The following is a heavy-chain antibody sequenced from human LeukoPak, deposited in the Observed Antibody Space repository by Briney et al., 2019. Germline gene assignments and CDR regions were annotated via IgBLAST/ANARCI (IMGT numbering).Heavy chain of an antibody. Sequence: SETLSLTCAVYGGSFSGYYWSWIRQPPGKGLEWIGEINHSGSTNYNPSLKSRVTISVDTSKNQFSLKLSSPTAADTAVYYCARVGVGAKDYWGQGTLVTVSS. CDR1: GGSFSGYY. D-gene: IGHD1-26*01. CDR2: INHSGST. V-gene: IGHV4-34*01. J-gene: IGHJ4*02. CDR3: ARVGVGAKDY.